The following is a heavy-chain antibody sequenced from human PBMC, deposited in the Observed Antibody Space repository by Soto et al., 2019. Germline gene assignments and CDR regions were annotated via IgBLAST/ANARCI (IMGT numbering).Heavy chain of an antibody. CDR2: ISSSFGRT. CDR1: GFTFSSYA. CDR3: ATDKWAAIVRYDRRGYDWCNYALDF. J-gene: IGHJ3*01. D-gene: IGHD3-22*01. V-gene: IGHV3-23*01. Sequence: EVQLLESGAGLIKPGGSMRLSCTASGFTFSSYAISWVRQAPGKGLEWVAAISSSFGRTHYADTVKGRVTISGDNSKSTLYMQMNSLRAEDTAVYYCATDKWAAIVRYDRRGYDWCNYALDFWGQGTTVTVSS.